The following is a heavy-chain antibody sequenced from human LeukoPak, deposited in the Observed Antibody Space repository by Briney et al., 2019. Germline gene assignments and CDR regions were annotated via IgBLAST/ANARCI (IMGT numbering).Heavy chain of an antibody. J-gene: IGHJ4*02. CDR2: ISTDGSST. CDR3: ARGGSGSLERPLDY. Sequence: GGSLRLSCAASGCIFSSYWMHWVRQAPRKGLVWVSRISTDGSSTSYADSVKGRFTISSDNAKNTLYLQMNSLRAEDTAVYYCARGGSGSLERPLDYRGQGTLVTVSS. CDR1: GCIFSSYW. V-gene: IGHV3-74*01. D-gene: IGHD1-26*01.